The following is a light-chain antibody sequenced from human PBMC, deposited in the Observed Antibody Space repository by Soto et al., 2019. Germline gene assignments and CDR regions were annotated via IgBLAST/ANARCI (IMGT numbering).Light chain of an antibody. CDR3: QQRSNWPS. CDR1: QRVSSY. CDR2: DAS. Sequence: EIVLTQSPATLYLSPGERATLSCRASQRVSSYLAWYQQKPGQAPRLLIYDASNRATCIPARFSGSGSGTDFTLTISSLEPEDFAVYYCQQRSNWPSFGGGTKVEIK. V-gene: IGKV3-11*01. J-gene: IGKJ4*01.